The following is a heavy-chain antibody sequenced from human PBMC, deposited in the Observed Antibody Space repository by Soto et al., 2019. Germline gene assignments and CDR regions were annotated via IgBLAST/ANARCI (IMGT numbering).Heavy chain of an antibody. CDR1: GFTFDDYA. Sequence: GGSLRLSCTGSGFTFDDYAMHWVRQGPGRGLEWVSGITWNSGKIAYADSVKGRFTIARDDDNNSLYLQMNSLRPEDTALYYCVKDSYADFHRVLSTAEYFFDYWGHGTLVTVSS. CDR3: VKDSYADFHRVLSTAEYFFDY. CDR2: ITWNSGKI. V-gene: IGHV3-9*01. J-gene: IGHJ4*01. D-gene: IGHD2-15*01.